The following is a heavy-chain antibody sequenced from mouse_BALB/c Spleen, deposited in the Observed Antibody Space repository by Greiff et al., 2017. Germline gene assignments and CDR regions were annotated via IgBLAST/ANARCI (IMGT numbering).Heavy chain of an antibody. CDR3: ARDRYYGYAMDY. CDR2: ISDGGSYT. D-gene: IGHD1-1*01. CDR1: GFTFSDYY. J-gene: IGHJ4*01. Sequence: EVMLVESGGGLVKPGGSLKLSCAASGFTFSDYYMYWVRQTPEKRLEWVATISDGGSYTYYPDSVKGRFTISRDNAKNNLYLQMSSLKSEDTAMYYCARDRYYGYAMDYWGQGTSVTVSS. V-gene: IGHV5-4*02.